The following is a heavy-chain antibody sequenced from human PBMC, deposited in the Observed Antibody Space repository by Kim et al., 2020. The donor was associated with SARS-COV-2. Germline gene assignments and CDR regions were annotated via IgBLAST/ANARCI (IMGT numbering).Heavy chain of an antibody. Sequence: PSIKSRVTISVDPSKNQFSLKLSSVTAADTAVYYCASTRGYSGYDRLEYWGQGTLVTVSS. CDR3: ASTRGYSGYDRLEY. J-gene: IGHJ4*02. D-gene: IGHD5-12*01. V-gene: IGHV4-30-4*07.